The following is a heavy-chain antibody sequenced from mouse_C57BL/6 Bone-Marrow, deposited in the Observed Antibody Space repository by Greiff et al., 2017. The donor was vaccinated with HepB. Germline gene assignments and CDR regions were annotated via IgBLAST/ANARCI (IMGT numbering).Heavy chain of an antibody. Sequence: DVQLVESGPGLVKPSQSLSLTCSVTGYSITSGYYWNWIRQFPGNKLEWMGYISYDGSNNYNPSLKNRISITRDTSKNQFFLKLNSVTTEDTATYYCARGDYYGSNYWYFDVWGTGTTVTVSS. V-gene: IGHV3-6*01. CDR3: ARGDYYGSNYWYFDV. CDR1: GYSITSGYY. D-gene: IGHD1-1*01. CDR2: ISYDGSN. J-gene: IGHJ1*03.